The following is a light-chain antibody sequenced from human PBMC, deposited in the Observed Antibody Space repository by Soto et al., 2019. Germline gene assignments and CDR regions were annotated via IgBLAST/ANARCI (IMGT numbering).Light chain of an antibody. CDR2: GGT. V-gene: IGKV3-15*01. CDR3: QQYHNWPRT. Sequence: EILMTQSPATLSVSPGERATLSCRASQSVGSSLAWYQQKPGQAPRLLIYGGTTRATGIPARFSGTGSGTEFTLNISSLQSEDFAIYYCQQYHNWPRTFGQGTKVEIK. CDR1: QSVGSS. J-gene: IGKJ1*01.